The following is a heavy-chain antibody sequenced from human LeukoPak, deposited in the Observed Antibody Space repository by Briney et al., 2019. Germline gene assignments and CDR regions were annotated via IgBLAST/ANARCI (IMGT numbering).Heavy chain of an antibody. Sequence: GGSLRLSCAASGFSFSTYWMHWVRQAPGKGLVWVSRTIEGGSSTSYADSVKGRFTISRDNAQNSLHLQMNSLRAEDTAVYYCMSYAGRSDDYWGQGTLVTVSS. CDR2: TIEGGSST. CDR1: GFSFSTYW. CDR3: MSYAGRSDDY. V-gene: IGHV3-74*01. J-gene: IGHJ4*02. D-gene: IGHD3-16*01.